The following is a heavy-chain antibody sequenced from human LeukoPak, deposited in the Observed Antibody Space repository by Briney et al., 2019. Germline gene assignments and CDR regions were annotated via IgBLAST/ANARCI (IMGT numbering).Heavy chain of an antibody. Sequence: SVKVSCKASGGTFSSHAISWVRQAPGQGLEWMGRIIPILGIANYAQKFQGRVTITADKSTSTAYMELSSLRSEDTAVYYCASLSGSYQNWFDPWGQGTLVTVSS. CDR1: GGTFSSHA. CDR2: IIPILGIA. D-gene: IGHD1-26*01. J-gene: IGHJ5*02. V-gene: IGHV1-69*04. CDR3: ASLSGSYQNWFDP.